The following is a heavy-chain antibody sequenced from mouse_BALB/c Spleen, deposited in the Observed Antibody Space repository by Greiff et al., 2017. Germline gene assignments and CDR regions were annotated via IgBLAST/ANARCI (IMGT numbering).Heavy chain of an antibody. CDR3: ARLLWLRRGYIDV. V-gene: IGHV1S29*02. CDR2: IYPYNGGT. J-gene: IGHJ1*01. D-gene: IGHD2-2*01. CDR1: GYTFTDYN. Sequence: VQLQQSGPELVKPGASVKISCKASGYTFTDYNMHWVKQSHGKSLEWIGYIYPYNGGTGYNQKFKSKATLTVDNSSSTAYMELRSLTSDDSAVYYCARLLWLRRGYIDVWGAGTTVTVSS.